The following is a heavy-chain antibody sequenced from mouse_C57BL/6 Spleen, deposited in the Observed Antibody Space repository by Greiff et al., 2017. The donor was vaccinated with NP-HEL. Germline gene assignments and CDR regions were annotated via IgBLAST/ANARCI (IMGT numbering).Heavy chain of an antibody. J-gene: IGHJ2*01. Sequence: QVQLQQPGAELVKPGASVKMSCKASGYTFTSYWITWVKQRPGQGLEWIGDIYPGSGSTNYNEKFKSKATLTVDTSSSTAYMQLSSLTSEDSAVYYCARSPYYSNYGFDYWGQGTTLTVSS. D-gene: IGHD2-5*01. CDR1: GYTFTSYW. CDR2: IYPGSGST. CDR3: ARSPYYSNYGFDY. V-gene: IGHV1-55*01.